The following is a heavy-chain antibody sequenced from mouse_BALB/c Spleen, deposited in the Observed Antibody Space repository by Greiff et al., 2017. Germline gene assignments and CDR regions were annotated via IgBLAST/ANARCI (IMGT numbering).Heavy chain of an antibody. CDR1: GFTFNTYA. V-gene: IGHV10-1*02. CDR2: IRSKSNNYAT. Sequence: EVKLVESGGGLVQPKGSLKLSCAASGFTFNTYAMNWVRQAPGKGLEWVARIRSKSNNYATYYADSVKDRFTISRDDSQSMLYLQMNNLKTEDTAMYYCVRGGYGYAMDYWGQGTSVTVSS. D-gene: IGHD1-1*02. CDR3: VRGGYGYAMDY. J-gene: IGHJ4*01.